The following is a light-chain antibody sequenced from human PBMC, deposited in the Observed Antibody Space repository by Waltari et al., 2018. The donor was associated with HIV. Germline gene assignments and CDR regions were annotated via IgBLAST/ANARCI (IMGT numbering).Light chain of an antibody. V-gene: IGKV3-11*01. Sequence: VLTQSPSTLSLSQGERATLSCRASQNIGNYLAWYQQKPGQAPRLLIYDAATRAAGIPARCSGSGAGTDFTLTISSLEPEEVAVYYCQQRSNWPPVTFGQGTRLEI. J-gene: IGKJ5*01. CDR2: DAA. CDR1: QNIGNY. CDR3: QQRSNWPPVT.